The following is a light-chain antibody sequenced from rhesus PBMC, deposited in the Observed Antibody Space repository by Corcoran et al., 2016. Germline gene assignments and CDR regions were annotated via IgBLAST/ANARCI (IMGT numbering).Light chain of an antibody. J-gene: IGKJ2*01. CDR2: GAS. Sequence: ETVVTQSPATLSLSPGERATLSCRASQSAGSYLAWYQQKPGQAPRLLIQGASSRATGIPDRFSGSGSGTDFTLTISSLEPGDVGVYYCQQSSNSFGQGTKVEIK. V-gene: IGKV3-24*04. CDR1: QSAGSY. CDR3: QQSSNS.